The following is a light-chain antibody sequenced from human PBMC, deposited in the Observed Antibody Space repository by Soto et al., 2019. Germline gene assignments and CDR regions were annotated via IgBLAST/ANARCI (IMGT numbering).Light chain of an antibody. J-gene: IGKJ3*01. CDR1: QSISSY. Sequence: EIVLTQSPATLSLSPGERATLSCRASQSISSYLGWYQQKPGQAPRLLIYDASNRATGIPARFSGSGSGTDFTLTISSLEPEDFAVYYCQHRSNWPLFGPGTRVEIK. CDR2: DAS. V-gene: IGKV3-11*01. CDR3: QHRSNWPL.